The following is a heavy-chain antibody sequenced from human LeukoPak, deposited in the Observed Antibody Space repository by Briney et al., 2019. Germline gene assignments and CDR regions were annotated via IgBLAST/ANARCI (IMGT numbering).Heavy chain of an antibody. CDR3: ARGGNYYGSGSYSPFDY. CDR2: INPNSGGT. D-gene: IGHD3-10*01. V-gene: IGHV1-2*02. Sequence: ASVKVSCKASGYTFTGYYMHWVRQAPGQGLEWVGWINPNSGGTNYAQKFQGRVTMTRDTSISTAYMELSRLRSDDTAVYYCARGGNYYGSGSYSPFDYWGQGTLVTVSS. J-gene: IGHJ4*02. CDR1: GYTFTGYY.